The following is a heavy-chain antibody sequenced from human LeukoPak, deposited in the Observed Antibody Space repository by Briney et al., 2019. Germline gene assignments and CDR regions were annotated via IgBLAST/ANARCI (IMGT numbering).Heavy chain of an antibody. V-gene: IGHV3-9*01. J-gene: IGHJ4*02. D-gene: IGHD3-10*01. CDR2: ITWNSVDI. CDR3: AKGYGSGTYKMGSLGY. Sequence: PGGSLRLSCAASGFTFDDYAMHWVRQAPGKGLEWVSTITWNSVDIGYADSVKGRFTISRDNAKNSLYLQMNSLRAEDTALYYCAKGYGSGTYKMGSLGYWGQGTLVTVSS. CDR1: GFTFDDYA.